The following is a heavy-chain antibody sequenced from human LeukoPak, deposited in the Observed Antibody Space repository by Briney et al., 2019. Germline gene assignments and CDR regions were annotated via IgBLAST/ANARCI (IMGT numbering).Heavy chain of an antibody. CDR1: GYTFTSYG. J-gene: IGHJ6*03. CDR3: ARAAISYCSSTSCYRYGYYYMDV. Sequence: ASVKVSCKASGYTFTSYGISWVRQAPGQGLEWMGWISAYNGNTNYAQKLQGRVTMTTDTSTSTAYMELRSLRSDDTAVYYCARAAISYCSSTSCYRYGYYYMDVWGKGTTVTVSS. D-gene: IGHD2-2*01. CDR2: ISAYNGNT. V-gene: IGHV1-18*01.